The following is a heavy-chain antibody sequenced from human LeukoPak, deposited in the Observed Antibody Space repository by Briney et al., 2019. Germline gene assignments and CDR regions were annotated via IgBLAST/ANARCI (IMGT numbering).Heavy chain of an antibody. Sequence: GRSLRLSCAASGFTFDDYAMHWVRQAPGKGLEWVSGISWNSGSIGYADSVKGRFTISRDNAKNSLYLQMNSLRAEDMALYYCAKVGETLGAFDIWGQGTMVTVSS. D-gene: IGHD3-16*01. J-gene: IGHJ3*02. CDR1: GFTFDDYA. CDR2: ISWNSGSI. CDR3: AKVGETLGAFDI. V-gene: IGHV3-9*03.